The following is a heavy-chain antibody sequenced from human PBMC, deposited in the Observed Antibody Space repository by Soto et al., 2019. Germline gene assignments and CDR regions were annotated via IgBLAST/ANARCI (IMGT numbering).Heavy chain of an antibody. V-gene: IGHV5-10-1*01. J-gene: IGHJ4*02. CDR2: VDPSDSYT. Sequence: GESLKISCKGSGYSFPIFCINWVRQMPGKGLEWMGRVDPSDSYTDYSTSFQGHVTISADESIGTAYLQWSSLKASDTAIYYCARDQNIAVAGIDSWGQGTLVTVSS. CDR3: ARDQNIAVAGIDS. D-gene: IGHD6-19*01. CDR1: GYSFPIFC.